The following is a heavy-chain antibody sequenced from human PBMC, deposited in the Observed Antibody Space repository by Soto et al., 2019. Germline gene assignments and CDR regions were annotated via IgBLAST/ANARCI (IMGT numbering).Heavy chain of an antibody. V-gene: IGHV1-8*02. CDR2: MNPGSGGT. Sequence: ASVKVSCKASGYTFTNNDVSWVRQATGQGLEWMGWMNPGSGGTGYAQKFQGRVTMTRDISIATAYMELNSLTSEDTAIYYCARMESFGSLNWFDPWGQGTLVTVSS. J-gene: IGHJ5*02. CDR3: ARMESFGSLNWFDP. CDR1: GYTFTNND. D-gene: IGHD5-18*01.